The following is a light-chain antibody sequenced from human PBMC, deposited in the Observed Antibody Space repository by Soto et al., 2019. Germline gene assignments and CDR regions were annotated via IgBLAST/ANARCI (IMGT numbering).Light chain of an antibody. J-gene: IGLJ2*01. CDR2: GNY. V-gene: IGLV1-40*01. Sequence: QLVLTQPPSVSGAPGQRVTISCTGSTSNIGARFDVHWYQQLPGTAPKLLIYGNYNRPSGVPDRFSGSKSGTSASLAITGLQAEDEADYYCQSYDSSLSGPVFGGGTKLTVL. CDR1: TSNIGARFD. CDR3: QSYDSSLSGPV.